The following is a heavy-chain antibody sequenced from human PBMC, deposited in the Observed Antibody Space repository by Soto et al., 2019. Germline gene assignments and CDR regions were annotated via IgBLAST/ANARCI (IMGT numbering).Heavy chain of an antibody. Sequence: ASVKVSCKASGYTFTGYYMHWVRQAPGQGLEWMGWINPNSGGTNYAQKFQGWVTMTRDTSISTAYMELSRLRSDDTAVYYCAREDYYVHSFDWWAQGTLVTVSS. CDR2: INPNSGGT. CDR3: AREDYYVHSFDW. D-gene: IGHD3-10*02. J-gene: IGHJ4*02. CDR1: GYTFTGYY. V-gene: IGHV1-2*04.